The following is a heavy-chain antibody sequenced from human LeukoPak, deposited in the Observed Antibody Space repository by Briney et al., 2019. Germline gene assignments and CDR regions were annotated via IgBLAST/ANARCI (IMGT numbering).Heavy chain of an antibody. Sequence: SETLSLTCTVSGGSISSYYWSWIRHPPGKGLEWIGYIYYSGSTNYNPSLKSRVTISVDTSKNQFSLKLSSVTAADTAVYYCARESIYYDSSGYYYALFDYWGQGTLVTVSS. CDR1: GGSISSYY. CDR2: IYYSGST. CDR3: ARESIYYDSSGYYYALFDY. D-gene: IGHD3-22*01. V-gene: IGHV4-59*01. J-gene: IGHJ4*02.